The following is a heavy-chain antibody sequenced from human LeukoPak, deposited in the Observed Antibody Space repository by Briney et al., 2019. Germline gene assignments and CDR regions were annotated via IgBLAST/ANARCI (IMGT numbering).Heavy chain of an antibody. CDR2: ISAYNGNT. J-gene: IGHJ6*03. CDR3: ATGISSGYYYYYYYMDV. V-gene: IGHV1-18*01. Sequence: ASVKVSCKASGYTFTSYVISWVRQAPGQGLEWMGWISAYNGNTNYAQKLQGRVTMTTDTSTSTAYMELRSLRSDDTAVYYCATGISSGYYYYYYYMDVWGKGTTVTVSS. D-gene: IGHD3-22*01. CDR1: GYTFTSYV.